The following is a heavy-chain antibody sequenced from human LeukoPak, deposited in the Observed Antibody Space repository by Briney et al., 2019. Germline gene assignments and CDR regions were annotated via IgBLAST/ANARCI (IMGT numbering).Heavy chain of an antibody. CDR1: GFTFSYYW. V-gene: IGHV3-7*01. J-gene: IGHJ5*02. Sequence: PGGSLRLSCAASGFTFSYYWMSWVRQAPGKGLEWVANIKEDGSEKYYVDSVQGRFTISRDNAKNSLYLQMNSLRAEDTAVYYCARPLSSSWHHWGQGTLVTVSS. CDR2: IKEDGSEK. CDR3: ARPLSSSWHH. D-gene: IGHD6-13*01.